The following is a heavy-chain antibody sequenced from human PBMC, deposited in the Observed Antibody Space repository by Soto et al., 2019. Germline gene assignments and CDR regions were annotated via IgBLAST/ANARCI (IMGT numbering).Heavy chain of an antibody. J-gene: IGHJ4*02. V-gene: IGHV3-23*01. Sequence: GSLKVSSATSGDSFSSYAISWVRQAPGKGLEWVSAISGSGGSTYYADSVKGRFTISRDNSKNTLYLQMNSLRAEDTAVYYCAKGERRRWEPQDFWGQGPLVTVSS. CDR3: AKGERRRWEPQDF. CDR2: ISGSGGST. CDR1: GDSFSSYA. D-gene: IGHD1-26*01.